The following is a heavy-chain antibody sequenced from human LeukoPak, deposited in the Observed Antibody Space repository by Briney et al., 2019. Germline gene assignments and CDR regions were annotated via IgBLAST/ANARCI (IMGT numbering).Heavy chain of an antibody. CDR1: GASISSRNY. D-gene: IGHD4-11*01. CDR2: FSNGAT. CDR3: ARDSNSRRFGY. V-gene: IGHV4-38-2*02. Sequence: PSETLSLTCAVSGASISSRNYWGWIRPPPGKGLEWIGTFSNGATYYTPSLKSRVTISIDTSRNEFSPKLSSVTAADTAVYYCARDSNSRRFGYWGQGTLVAVSS. J-gene: IGHJ4*02.